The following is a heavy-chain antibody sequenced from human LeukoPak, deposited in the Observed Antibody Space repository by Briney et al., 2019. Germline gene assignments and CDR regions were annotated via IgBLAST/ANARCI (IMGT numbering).Heavy chain of an antibody. CDR2: IFYSGSI. V-gene: IGHV4-39*01. CDR3: VRQSYRSGWHYFDY. CDR1: GASVSSTNDY. Sequence: SETLSLTCTVSGASVSSTNDYWGWICQPSGKGVEWIGSIFYSGSIYYNPSLKSRLTISVDTSKNQFSLRLSSVTASDTAVYYCVRQSYRSGWHYFDYWGQGTLITVSS. J-gene: IGHJ4*02. D-gene: IGHD6-19*01.